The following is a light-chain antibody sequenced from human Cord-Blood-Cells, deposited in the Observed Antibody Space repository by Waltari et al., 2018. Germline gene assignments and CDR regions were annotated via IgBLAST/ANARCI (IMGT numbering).Light chain of an antibody. Sequence: QSALTQPASVSGSPGPSITISCTGTSSDVGGYNYVSWYHQHPGKAPKLMIYDVSNRPSGVSNRFSGSKSGNTAYLTISGLQAEDEADYYCSSYTSSSTLVFGGGTKLTVL. CDR3: SSYTSSSTLV. J-gene: IGLJ2*01. CDR1: SSDVGGYNY. CDR2: DVS. V-gene: IGLV2-14*01.